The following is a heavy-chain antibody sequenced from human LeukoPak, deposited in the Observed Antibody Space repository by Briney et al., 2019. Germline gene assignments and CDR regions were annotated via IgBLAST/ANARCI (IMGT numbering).Heavy chain of an antibody. D-gene: IGHD2-2*01. CDR1: GGSISSSSYY. V-gene: IGHV4-39*07. Sequence: PSETLSHTCTVSGGSISSSSYYWGWIRQPPGKGLEWIASFYHSGITYYNPSLKSRVTISVDTSKNQFSLKLSSVTAADTAVYYCARREDCSSASCSKYFDYWGQGTLVTVSS. CDR2: FYHSGIT. CDR3: ARREDCSSASCSKYFDY. J-gene: IGHJ4*02.